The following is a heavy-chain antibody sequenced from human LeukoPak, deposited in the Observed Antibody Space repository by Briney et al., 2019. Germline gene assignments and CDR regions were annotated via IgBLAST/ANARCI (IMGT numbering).Heavy chain of an antibody. V-gene: IGHV3-30-3*01. J-gene: IGHJ4*02. CDR2: ISYDGSNK. CDR3: ARGRNTAMLSWLDY. CDR1: GFIFTSYA. D-gene: IGHD5-18*01. Sequence: GGSLRLSCAASGFIFTSYAMHWVRQAPGKGLEWVAVISYDGSNKYSADSVKGRFTISRDSSKNTLYVQMNSLRAEDTAVYYCARGRNTAMLSWLDYWGQGTLVTVSS.